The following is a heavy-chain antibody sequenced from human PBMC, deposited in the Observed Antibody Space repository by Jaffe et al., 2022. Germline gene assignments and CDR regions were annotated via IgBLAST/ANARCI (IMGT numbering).Heavy chain of an antibody. J-gene: IGHJ3*02. Sequence: EVQLVETGGGLIQPGGSLRLSCAASGFTVSSNYMSWVRQAPGKGLEWVSVIYSGGSTYYADSVKGRFTISRDNSKNTLYLQMNSLRAEDTAVYYCASRSDQWVYCSGGSCYSPFRHDAFDIWGQGTMVTVSS. CDR1: GFTVSSNY. CDR2: IYSGGST. V-gene: IGHV3-53*02. D-gene: IGHD2-15*01. CDR3: ASRSDQWVYCSGGSCYSPFRHDAFDI.